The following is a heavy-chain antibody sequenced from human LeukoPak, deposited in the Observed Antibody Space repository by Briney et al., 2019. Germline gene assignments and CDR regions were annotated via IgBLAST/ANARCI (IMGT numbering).Heavy chain of an antibody. CDR1: GFTFSSHA. CDR3: ARAGLPFGADL. D-gene: IGHD3-10*01. J-gene: IGHJ5*02. CDR2: ISASGGGT. V-gene: IGHV3-23*01. Sequence: QSGGSLRLSCAATGFTFSSHAMSWVRQAPGKGLEWVSAISASGGGTYYADSVKGRFSISRDNAKNSLYLQMNSLRAEDTAVYYCARAGLPFGADLWGQGTLVTVSS.